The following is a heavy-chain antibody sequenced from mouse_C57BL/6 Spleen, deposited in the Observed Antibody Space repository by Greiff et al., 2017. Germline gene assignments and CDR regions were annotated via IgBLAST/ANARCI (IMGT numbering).Heavy chain of an antibody. Sequence: EVQRVESGGGLVKPGGSLKLSCAASGFTFSDYGMHWVRQAPEKGLEWVAHISSGSSTINYADTVKGRFNISRDNAKNTLFLQMTSLRSEDTAMYYCARPVLSYVSSPDYWGHGTTLTVSS. V-gene: IGHV5-17*01. D-gene: IGHD1-1*01. CDR3: ARPVLSYVSSPDY. CDR2: ISSGSSTI. CDR1: GFTFSDYG. J-gene: IGHJ2*01.